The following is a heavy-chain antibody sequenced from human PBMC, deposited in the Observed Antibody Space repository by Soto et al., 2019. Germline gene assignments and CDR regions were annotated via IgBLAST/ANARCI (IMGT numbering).Heavy chain of an antibody. CDR2: INAGNGNT. Sequence: ASVKVSCKASGYTFTSYAMHWVRQAPGQRLEWMGWINAGNGNTKYSQKFQGRVTTTRDTSASTAYMELSSLRSEDTAVYYCARDPKIAADYYYYYGMDVWGQGTTVTVSS. J-gene: IGHJ6*02. V-gene: IGHV1-3*01. CDR1: GYTFTSYA. D-gene: IGHD6-13*01. CDR3: ARDPKIAADYYYYYGMDV.